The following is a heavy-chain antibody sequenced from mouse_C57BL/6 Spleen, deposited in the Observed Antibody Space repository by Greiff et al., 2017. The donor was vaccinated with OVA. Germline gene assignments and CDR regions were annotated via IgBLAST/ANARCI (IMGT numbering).Heavy chain of an antibody. CDR1: GYTFTSYW. CDR3: AGGYDYDWFAY. V-gene: IGHV1-52*01. J-gene: IGHJ3*01. CDR2: IDPSDSET. D-gene: IGHD2-4*01. Sequence: QVQLQQPGAELVRPGSSVKLSCKASGYTFTSYWMHWVKQRPIQGLEWIGNIDPSDSETHYNQKFKDKATLTVDKSSSTAYMQLSSLTSEDSAVYYCAGGYDYDWFAYWGQGTLVTVS.